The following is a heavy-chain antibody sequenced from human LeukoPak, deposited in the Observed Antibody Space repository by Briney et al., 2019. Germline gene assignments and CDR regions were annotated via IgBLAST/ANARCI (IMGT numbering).Heavy chain of an antibody. CDR3: AKEPSGKYYFDD. CDR2: ISWNSDSI. J-gene: IGHJ4*02. CDR1: GFNLYGDA. D-gene: IGHD1-26*01. Sequence: SLRLSCEADGFNLYGDAMHWLRQAPGMRLEWVSGISWNSDSIAYADSVKGRFTMSRDNAKNSLYLQMNGLRPEDTAWYYCAKEPSGKYYFDDWGQGTLVTVSS. V-gene: IGHV3-9*01.